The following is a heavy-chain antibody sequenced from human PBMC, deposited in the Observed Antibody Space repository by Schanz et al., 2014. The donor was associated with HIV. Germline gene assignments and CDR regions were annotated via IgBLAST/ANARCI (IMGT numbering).Heavy chain of an antibody. CDR1: GYTFTSQY. J-gene: IGHJ4*02. V-gene: IGHV1-46*01. CDR2: INPYDGST. CDR3: ARGDILTGLYPYYFDS. D-gene: IGHD3-9*01. Sequence: QVQLVQSGAEVKKPGASVKVSCKASGYTFTSQYMHWVRQAPGQGLEWMGLINPYDGSTSNAQKFQGRVTMTRDTSTSTVYMQLSSLTSDDTAVYYCARGDILTGLYPYYFDSWGLGTLVTVSS.